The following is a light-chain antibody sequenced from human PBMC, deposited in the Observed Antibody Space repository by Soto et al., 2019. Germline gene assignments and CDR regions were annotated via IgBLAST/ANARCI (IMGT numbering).Light chain of an antibody. CDR2: SAS. CDR1: QTINTN. CDR3: QQSYMTPLL. J-gene: IGKJ3*01. V-gene: IGKV1-39*01. Sequence: DILMTHSPSSLSASVGDRVTISCRASQTINTNVNWYQQNPGKAPTLLIYSASTLQTGVPSRFSVSGSGTAFTITISCLQPEAFATYCCQQSYMTPLLVGPGTKVDI.